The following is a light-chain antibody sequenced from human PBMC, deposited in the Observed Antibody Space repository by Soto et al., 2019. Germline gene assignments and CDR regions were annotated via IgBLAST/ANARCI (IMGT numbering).Light chain of an antibody. CDR3: AAWYVRLTGYV. V-gene: IGLV1-44*01. CDR1: GSNIGRNT. Sequence: QSVLTQPPSASGTPGQRVTISCSGSGSNIGRNTVNWYQQVPGTAPKLLIYTTNERPSGVPDRFSGSKSGTSASLAISGLQSEDEADDSFAAWYVRLTGYVFRTRSKVTVL. J-gene: IGLJ1*01. CDR2: TTN.